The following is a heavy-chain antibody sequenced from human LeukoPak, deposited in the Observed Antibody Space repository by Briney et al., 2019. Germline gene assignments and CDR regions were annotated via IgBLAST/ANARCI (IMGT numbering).Heavy chain of an antibody. CDR1: GYTFTSYD. CDR2: MNPNSGNT. J-gene: IGHJ6*02. V-gene: IGHV1-8*01. D-gene: IGHD2-15*01. CDR3: ASCNCGSCYPPYYYYGMDV. Sequence: ASVTVSSKASGYTFTSYDINWVRQAPGQGLEWMGWMNPNSGNTGYTQKFQGRVTMTRNTSISTAYMELSSLRSEDTAVYYSASCNCGSCYPPYYYYGMDVWGQGTTVTVSS.